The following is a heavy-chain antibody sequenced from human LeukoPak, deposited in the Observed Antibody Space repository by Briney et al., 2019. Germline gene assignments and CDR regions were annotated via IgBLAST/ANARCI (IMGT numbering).Heavy chain of an antibody. CDR2: IGRSSSSI. J-gene: IGHJ4*02. CDR3: ARDRWELRGEFVY. CDR1: GFMFSGYS. D-gene: IGHD1-26*01. V-gene: IGHV3-21*01. Sequence: GGSLRLPCAASGFMFSGYSMNWVRQAPGKGLEGVSSIGRSSSSIYYADSVKGRFTISRDNAKNSLYLQMNSLRAEDTAVYYCARDRWELRGEFVYWGQGTLVTVSS.